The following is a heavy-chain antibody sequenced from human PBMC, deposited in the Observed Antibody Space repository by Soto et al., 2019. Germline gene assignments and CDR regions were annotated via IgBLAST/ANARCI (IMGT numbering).Heavy chain of an antibody. D-gene: IGHD2-21*02. CDR2: IYYSGST. CDR3: ARDSGFPYCGGDCYSAFDY. V-gene: IGHV4-30-4*01. Sequence: QVQLQESGPGLVKPSQTLSLTCTVSGGSISSGDYYWSWIRQPPGKGLEWIGYIYYSGSTYYNPSLKSRVTISVDTSKNQFSLKLSSVTAADTAVYYCARDSGFPYCGGDCYSAFDYWGQGTLVTVSS. J-gene: IGHJ4*02. CDR1: GGSISSGDYY.